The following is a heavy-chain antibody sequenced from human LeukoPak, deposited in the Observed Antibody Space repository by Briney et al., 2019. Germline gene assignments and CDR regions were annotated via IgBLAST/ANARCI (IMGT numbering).Heavy chain of an antibody. CDR2: INPNSGGT. Sequence: ASVKVSCKASGYTFTGYYMHWVRRAPGQGLEWMGWINPNSGGTNYAQKFQGRVTMTRDTSISTAYMELSRLRSDDTAVYYCARGSCGGDCYLAYWGQGTLVTVSS. CDR1: GYTFTGYY. V-gene: IGHV1-2*02. D-gene: IGHD2-21*02. J-gene: IGHJ4*02. CDR3: ARGSCGGDCYLAY.